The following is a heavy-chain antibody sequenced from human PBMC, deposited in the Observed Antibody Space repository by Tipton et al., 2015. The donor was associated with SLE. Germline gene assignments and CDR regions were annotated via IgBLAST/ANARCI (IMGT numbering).Heavy chain of an antibody. CDR3: ARDEVADWYFDL. CDR2: IYYSGST. J-gene: IGHJ2*01. CDR1: GGSISGYF. D-gene: IGHD2-15*01. V-gene: IGHV4-59*01. Sequence: TLSLTCTVSGGSISGYFWSWIRQPPGKGLEWIGNIYYSGSTNYSPSLKSRVTISVGTSKNQLSLKLTSVTAADTAVYYCARDEVADWYFDLWGRGTLVTVSS.